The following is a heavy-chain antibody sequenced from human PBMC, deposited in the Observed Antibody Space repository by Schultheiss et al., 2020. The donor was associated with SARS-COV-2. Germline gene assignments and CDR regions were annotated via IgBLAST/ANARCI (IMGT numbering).Heavy chain of an antibody. J-gene: IGHJ6*03. CDR3: ARGPLGRHIVVVPAALAYMDV. Sequence: GGSLRLSCAASGFTVSSNYMSWVRQAPGKGLEWVSVIYSGGSTYYADSVKGRFTISRHNSKNTLYLQMNSLRAEDTAVYYCARGPLGRHIVVVPAALAYMDVWGKGTTVTVSS. CDR1: GFTVSSNY. V-gene: IGHV3-53*04. D-gene: IGHD2-2*01. CDR2: IYSGGST.